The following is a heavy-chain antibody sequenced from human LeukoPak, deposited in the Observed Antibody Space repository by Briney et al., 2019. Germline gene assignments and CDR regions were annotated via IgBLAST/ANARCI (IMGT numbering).Heavy chain of an antibody. D-gene: IGHD3-10*01. CDR1: GFTFSSYG. V-gene: IGHV3-23*01. Sequence: GGSLRLSCAASGFTFSSYGMTWARQAPGKGLEWVSGISGSAADTYYAYSVRGGFTISRDTSKNTMFLHMNNLRAEDTATYYGARPLYDSGVILRLFDRWGQGTLVAVSS. CDR2: ISGSAADT. CDR3: ARPLYDSGVILRLFDR. J-gene: IGHJ1*01.